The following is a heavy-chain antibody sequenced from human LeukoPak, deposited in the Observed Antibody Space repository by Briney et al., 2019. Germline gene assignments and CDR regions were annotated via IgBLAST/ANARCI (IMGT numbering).Heavy chain of an antibody. D-gene: IGHD3-10*01. CDR1: GYTFTSYD. V-gene: IGHV1-8*01. CDR2: MNPHSGNT. J-gene: IGHJ6*03. CDR3: ARVWRALLWFGELSHRDYMDV. Sequence: ASVKVSCKASGYTFTSYDINWVRQAAGQGLEWMGWMNPHSGNTGYAQKFQGRVTMTRNTSISTAYMELTSLRSEDTAVYYCARVWRALLWFGELSHRDYMDVWGKGTTVTISS.